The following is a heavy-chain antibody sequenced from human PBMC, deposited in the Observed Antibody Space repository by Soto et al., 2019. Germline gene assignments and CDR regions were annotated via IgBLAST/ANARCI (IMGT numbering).Heavy chain of an antibody. D-gene: IGHD3-16*02. CDR2: ISNNGDTA. CDR3: AKSRVFIGAIVTLLDS. V-gene: IGHV3-23*01. Sequence: PGGSLRLSCATSGFTFSSYAMVWVRQAAEKGLEWVANISNNGDTAYYADSVKGHFTISRGNSENTLYLQMNGLRADDTALYFCAKSRVFIGAIVTLLDSWGQGTQVTVSS. CDR1: GFTFSSYA. J-gene: IGHJ4*02.